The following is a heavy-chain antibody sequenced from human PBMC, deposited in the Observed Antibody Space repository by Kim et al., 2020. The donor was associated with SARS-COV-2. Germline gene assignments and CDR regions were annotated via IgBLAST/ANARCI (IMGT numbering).Heavy chain of an antibody. D-gene: IGHD1-26*01. CDR3: ARVHDGTPNWFDP. J-gene: IGHJ5*02. V-gene: IGHV4-34*01. Sequence: PSLKSRVPRSVDTSKNQFSLKLSSGTAADTAVYYCARVHDGTPNWFDPWGQGTLVTVSS.